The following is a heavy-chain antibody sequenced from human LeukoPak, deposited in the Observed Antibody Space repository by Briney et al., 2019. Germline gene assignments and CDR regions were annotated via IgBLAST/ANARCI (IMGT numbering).Heavy chain of an antibody. CDR3: ARGWDTGYSYYGMDV. CDR1: GGSISSYY. Sequence: SETLSLTCTVSGGSISSYYWSWIRQPPGKGLGWIGYIYYSGTTNYNPSLKSRVTISVDTSNSQFSLELSSVTAADTAVYYCARGWDTGYSYYGMDVWGQGTTVTVSS. CDR2: IYYSGTT. J-gene: IGHJ6*02. D-gene: IGHD5-18*01. V-gene: IGHV4-59*01.